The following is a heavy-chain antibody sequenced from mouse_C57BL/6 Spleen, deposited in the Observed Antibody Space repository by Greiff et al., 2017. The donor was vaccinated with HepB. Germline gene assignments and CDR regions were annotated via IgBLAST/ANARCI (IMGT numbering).Heavy chain of an antibody. CDR3: AITTVVGDYYAMDY. CDR1: GYAFSSSW. V-gene: IGHV1-82*01. D-gene: IGHD1-1*01. Sequence: VQGVESGPELVKPGASVKISCKASGYAFSSSWMNWVKQRPGKGLEWIGRIYPGDGDTNYNGKFKGKATLTADKSSSTAYMQLSSLTSEDSAVYFCAITTVVGDYYAMDYWGQGTSVTVSS. CDR2: IYPGDGDT. J-gene: IGHJ4*01.